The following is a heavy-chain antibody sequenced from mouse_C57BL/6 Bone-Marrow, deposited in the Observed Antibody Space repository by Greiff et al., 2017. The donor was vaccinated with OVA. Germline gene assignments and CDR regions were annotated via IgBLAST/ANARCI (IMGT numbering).Heavy chain of an antibody. CDR3: AREEMDY. Sequence: EVKLMESGGGLVQSGRSLRLSCATSGFTFSDFYMEWVRQAPGKGLEWIAASRNKANDYTTEYSASVKGRFIVSRDTSQSILYLQMNALRAEDTAIYYCAREEMDYWGQGTSVTVSS. CDR2: SRNKANDYTT. CDR1: GFTFSDFY. J-gene: IGHJ4*01. V-gene: IGHV7-1*01.